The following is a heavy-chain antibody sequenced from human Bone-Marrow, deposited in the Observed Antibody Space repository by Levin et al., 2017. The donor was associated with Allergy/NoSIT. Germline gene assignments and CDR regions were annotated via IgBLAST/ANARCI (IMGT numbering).Heavy chain of an antibody. V-gene: IGHV3-13*04. Sequence: QSGGSLRLSCEASGFTLNNYVMHWVRQTPRDGLEWVSAIATEGDTYYPDSVRGRFTISRDDAKNSFFLQMNNLRAGDAAVYYCVREGRGSGSLRFHYHGMDVWGQGTTVTVSS. J-gene: IGHJ6*02. CDR1: GFTLNNYV. CDR3: VREGRGSGSLRFHYHGMDV. CDR2: IATEGDT. D-gene: IGHD3-10*01.